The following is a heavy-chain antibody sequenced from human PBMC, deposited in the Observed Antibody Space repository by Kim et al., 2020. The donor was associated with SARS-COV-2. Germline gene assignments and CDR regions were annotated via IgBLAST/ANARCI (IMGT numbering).Heavy chain of an antibody. J-gene: IGHJ6*02. CDR3: AKDTVVRKPRAGYGMDV. CDR1: GFTFSSYA. V-gene: IGHV3-33*06. Sequence: GGSLRLSCAASGFTFSSYAMHWVRQAPGKGLEWVAVIWYDGSNKYYADSVKGRFTISRDNSKNTLYLQMNSLRAEDTAVYYCAKDTVVRKPRAGYGMDVWGQGTTVTVSS. CDR2: IWYDGSNK. D-gene: IGHD3-10*01.